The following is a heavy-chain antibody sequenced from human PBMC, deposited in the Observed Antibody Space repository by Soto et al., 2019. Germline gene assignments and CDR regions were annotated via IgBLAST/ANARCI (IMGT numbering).Heavy chain of an antibody. D-gene: IGHD6-13*01. V-gene: IGHV5-51*01. CDR1: EFIFSSYW. CDR3: ARDGPIAAACTKYYYYGMDA. J-gene: IGHJ6*02. CDR2: IQPGDSDT. Sequence: GESLKIACKGCEFIFSSYWIGCVRQMPGTRLEWMGIIQPGDSDTRYSPSFQGQVTISADKSISTVFLQWSSLKASDAAMYYCARDGPIAAACTKYYYYGMDAWGQGTTVTVSS.